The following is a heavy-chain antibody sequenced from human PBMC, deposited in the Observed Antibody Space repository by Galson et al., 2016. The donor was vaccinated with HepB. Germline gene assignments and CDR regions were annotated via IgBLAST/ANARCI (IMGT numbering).Heavy chain of an antibody. CDR1: GGIFSRHT. D-gene: IGHD1-26*01. CDR2: ILPVFGTA. CDR3: ARVQYLDDNGSPTQFYFDY. V-gene: IGHV1-69*13. J-gene: IGHJ4*02. Sequence: SVKVSCKASGGIFSRHTVSWVRQAPGQGLEWMGGILPVFGTANYAQRFQGRVSITADDSTRTSYMELSSLTSEDTAVYYCARVQYLDDNGSPTQFYFDYWGQGTLVTVSS.